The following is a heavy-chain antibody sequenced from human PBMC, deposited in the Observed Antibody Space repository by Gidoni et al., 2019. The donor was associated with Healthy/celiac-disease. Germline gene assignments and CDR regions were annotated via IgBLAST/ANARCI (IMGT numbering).Heavy chain of an antibody. V-gene: IGHV3-23*01. J-gene: IGHJ4*02. CDR3: AKGDSSGWYGVDY. Sequence: EVQLLESGGGLVQPGGSLRLSCAASGFTFSSYAMGWVRQAQGKGLGWVSAISGSGGSTYYADSVKGRFTISRDNSKNTLYLQMNSLRAEDTAVYYCAKGDSSGWYGVDYWGQGTLVTVSS. CDR2: ISGSGGST. CDR1: GFTFSSYA. D-gene: IGHD6-19*01.